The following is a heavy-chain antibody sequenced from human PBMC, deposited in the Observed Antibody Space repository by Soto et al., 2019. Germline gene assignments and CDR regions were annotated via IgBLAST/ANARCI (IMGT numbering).Heavy chain of an antibody. J-gene: IGHJ4*02. Sequence: GGSLRLSCAAFGFTFSSYSMNLVRQAPGKGLEWVSSISSSSSYIYYADSVKGRFTISRDNAKNSLYLQMNSLRAEDTAVYYCARDLPLGYCSSTSCFPFDYWGQGTLVTVSS. CDR3: ARDLPLGYCSSTSCFPFDY. CDR2: ISSSSSYI. V-gene: IGHV3-21*01. CDR1: GFTFSSYS. D-gene: IGHD2-2*01.